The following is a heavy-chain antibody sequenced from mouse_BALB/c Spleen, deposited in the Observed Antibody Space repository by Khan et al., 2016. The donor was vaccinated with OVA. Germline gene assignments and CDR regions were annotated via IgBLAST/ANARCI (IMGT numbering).Heavy chain of an antibody. Sequence: VQLQQSGPEPVRPGASVKISCKGSGYTFADSGMHWVRQSHAKSLEWIGVISTYYGNIKYNQKFEGRATLTVDKSSSTAYMELARLTSEDSAVYFCTRDVISEFAYWGQGTLVTVSA. CDR2: ISTYYGNI. CDR3: TRDVISEFAY. CDR1: GYTFADSG. V-gene: IGHV1S137*01. J-gene: IGHJ3*01. D-gene: IGHD2-4*01.